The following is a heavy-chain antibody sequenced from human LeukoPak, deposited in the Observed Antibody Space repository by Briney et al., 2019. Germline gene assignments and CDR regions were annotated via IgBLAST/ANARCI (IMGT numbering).Heavy chain of an antibody. CDR2: MNPNSGNT. Sequence: ASVKVSCKASGYTFTSYGISWVRQAPGQGLEWMGWMNPNSGNTGYAQKFQGRVTMTRNTSISTAYMELSSLRSEDTAVYYCARAPWGSGSYDDYWGQGTLVTVSS. CDR3: ARAPWGSGSYDDY. J-gene: IGHJ4*02. D-gene: IGHD1-26*01. V-gene: IGHV1-8*02. CDR1: GYTFTSYG.